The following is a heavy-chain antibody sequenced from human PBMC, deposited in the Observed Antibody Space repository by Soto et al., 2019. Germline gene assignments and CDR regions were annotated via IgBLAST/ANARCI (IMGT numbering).Heavy chain of an antibody. CDR1: GGSISSGGYS. V-gene: IGHV4-30-2*01. Sequence: QLQLQESGSGLVKPSQTLSLTCAVSGGSISSGGYSWSWIRQPPGKGLEWIGDIYHSGSTYDNPSVQSRVTISVDTSKNQFARKLSSVTAADTAVYYCASGQQLVRNYWGQGTLVTVSS. CDR3: ASGQQLVRNY. CDR2: IYHSGST. J-gene: IGHJ4*02. D-gene: IGHD6-13*01.